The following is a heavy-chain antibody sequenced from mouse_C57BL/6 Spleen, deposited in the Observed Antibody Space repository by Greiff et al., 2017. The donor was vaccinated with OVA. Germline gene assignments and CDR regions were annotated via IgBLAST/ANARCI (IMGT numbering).Heavy chain of an antibody. CDR3: ARGGDITTVMDY. CDR1: GFTFSDYG. V-gene: IGHV5-17*01. CDR2: ISSGSSTI. J-gene: IGHJ4*01. Sequence: DVKLVESGGGLVKPGGSLKLSCAASGFTFSDYGMHWVRQAPEKGLEWVAYISSGSSTIYYADTVKGRFTISRDNAKNTLFLQMTSLRSEDTAMYYCARGGDITTVMDYWGQGTSVTVSS. D-gene: IGHD1-1*01.